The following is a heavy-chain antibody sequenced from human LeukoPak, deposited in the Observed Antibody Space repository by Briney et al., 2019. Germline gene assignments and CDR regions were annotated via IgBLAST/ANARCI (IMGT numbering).Heavy chain of an antibody. J-gene: IGHJ6*02. D-gene: IGHD6-13*01. CDR1: GYTFTGYY. CDR2: INPNSGGT. V-gene: IGHV1-2*02. Sequence: ASVKVSCKASGYTFTGYYMHWVRQAPGQGLEWMGWINPNSGGTNYAQKFQGRVTMTRDTSISTAYMELSRLRSDDTAVYYCARDKQQPFNYYYYGMDVWGQGTTVTVSS. CDR3: ARDKQQPFNYYYYGMDV.